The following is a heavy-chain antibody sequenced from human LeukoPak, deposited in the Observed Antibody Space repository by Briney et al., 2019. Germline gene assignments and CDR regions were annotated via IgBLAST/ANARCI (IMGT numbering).Heavy chain of an antibody. CDR2: INPNSGGT. D-gene: IGHD4-23*01. V-gene: IGHV1-2*02. Sequence: ASVKVSCKASGYTFTGYYMHWVRQAPGHGLEWMGWINPNSGGTNYAQKFQGRVTMTRDTSISTAYMELSRLRSDDTAVYYCARNPIYGGNSGNWFDPWGQGTLVTVSS. CDR1: GYTFTGYY. J-gene: IGHJ5*02. CDR3: ARNPIYGGNSGNWFDP.